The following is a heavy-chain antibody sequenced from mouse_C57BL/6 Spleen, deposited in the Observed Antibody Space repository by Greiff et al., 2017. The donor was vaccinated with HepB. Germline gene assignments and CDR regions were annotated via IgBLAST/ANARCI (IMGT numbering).Heavy chain of an antibody. J-gene: IGHJ2*01. CDR1: GYAFSSSW. D-gene: IGHD2-3*01. Sequence: QVQLKESGPELVKPGASVKISCKASGYAFSSSWMNWVKQRPGKGLEWIGRIYPGDGDTNYNGKFKGKATLTADKSSSTAYMQLSSLTSEDSAVYFCARSADDYFDYWGQGTTLTVSS. CDR3: ARSADDYFDY. CDR2: IYPGDGDT. V-gene: IGHV1-82*01.